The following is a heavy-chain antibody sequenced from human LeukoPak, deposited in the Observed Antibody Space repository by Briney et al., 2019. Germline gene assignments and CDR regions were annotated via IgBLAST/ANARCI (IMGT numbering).Heavy chain of an antibody. V-gene: IGHV5-51*01. D-gene: IGHD1-14*01. CDR3: ARSEKEPIGQPTNWFDP. J-gene: IGHJ5*02. CDR2: IYPGDSDT. Sequence: GESLKISCKGSGYSFTSYWIGWVRQMPGKGLEWMGIIYPGDSDTRYSPSFQGQVTISADKSISTAYLQWSSLKASDTAMYYCARSEKEPIGQPTNWFDPWGQGTLVTVSS. CDR1: GYSFTSYW.